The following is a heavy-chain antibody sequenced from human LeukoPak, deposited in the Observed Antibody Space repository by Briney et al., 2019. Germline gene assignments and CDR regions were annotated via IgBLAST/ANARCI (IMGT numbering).Heavy chain of an antibody. Sequence: GSLRLSCAASGFTFSTYEMSWVRQAPGKGLEWVGRIKSKTDGGTTDYAAPVKGRFTISRDDSKNTLYLQMNSLKTEDTAVYYCTTQTTVTTDYWGQGTLVTVSS. CDR3: TTQTTVTTDY. D-gene: IGHD4-17*01. J-gene: IGHJ4*02. CDR2: IKSKTDGGTT. V-gene: IGHV3-15*01. CDR1: GFTFSTYE.